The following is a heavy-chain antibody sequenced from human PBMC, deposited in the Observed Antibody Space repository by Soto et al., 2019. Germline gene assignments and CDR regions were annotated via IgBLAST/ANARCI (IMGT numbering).Heavy chain of an antibody. CDR3: ASNGVYYYYGMDV. D-gene: IGHD2-8*01. V-gene: IGHV5-10-1*01. Sequence: PGESLKISCKGSGYSFTSYWISWVRQMPGKGLEWMGRIDPSDSYTNYSPSFQGHVTISADKSISTAYLQWSSLKASDTTMYYCASNGVYYYYGMDVWGQGTTVTVSS. J-gene: IGHJ6*02. CDR1: GYSFTSYW. CDR2: IDPSDSYT.